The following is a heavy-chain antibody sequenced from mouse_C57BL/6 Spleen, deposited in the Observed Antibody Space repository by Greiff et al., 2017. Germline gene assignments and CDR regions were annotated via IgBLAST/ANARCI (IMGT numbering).Heavy chain of an antibody. CDR1: GYTFTSYD. D-gene: IGHD2-4*01. V-gene: IGHV1-85*01. Sequence: VQLQQSGPELVKPGASVKLSCKASGYTFTSYDINWVKQRPGQGLEWIGWIYPRDGSTKYNEKFKGKATLTVDPSSSTAYMELHSLTSEDSAVYFCAPIYYDYDGDAMDYWGQGTSVTVSS. CDR3: APIYYDYDGDAMDY. J-gene: IGHJ4*01. CDR2: IYPRDGST.